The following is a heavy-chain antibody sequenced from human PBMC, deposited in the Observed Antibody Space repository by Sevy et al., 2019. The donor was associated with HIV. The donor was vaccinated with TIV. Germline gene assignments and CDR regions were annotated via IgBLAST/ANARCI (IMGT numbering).Heavy chain of an antibody. CDR3: ARILAVAGTRIDAFDI. CDR1: GGSISSYY. Sequence: SETLSLTCTVSGGSISSYYWSWIRQPPGKGLEWIGYIYYSGSTNCNPSLKSRVTISVDTSKNQFSLKLSSVTAADTAVYYCARILAVAGTRIDAFDIWGQGTMVTVSS. D-gene: IGHD6-19*01. CDR2: IYYSGST. V-gene: IGHV4-59*01. J-gene: IGHJ3*02.